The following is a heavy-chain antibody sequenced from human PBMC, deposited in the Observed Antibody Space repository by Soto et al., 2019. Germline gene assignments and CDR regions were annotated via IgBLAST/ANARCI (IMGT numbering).Heavy chain of an antibody. Sequence: SGPTLVNPTQTLTLTCTFSGFSPSTSGMCVSWIRQPPGKALEWLALIDWDDDKYYSTSLKTRLTISKDTSKNQVVLTMTNMDPVDTATYYCARTRATGIAVAGKGYYYGMDVWGQGTTVTVSS. V-gene: IGHV2-70*01. J-gene: IGHJ6*02. CDR2: IDWDDDK. D-gene: IGHD6-19*01. CDR3: ARTRATGIAVAGKGYYYGMDV. CDR1: GFSPSTSGMC.